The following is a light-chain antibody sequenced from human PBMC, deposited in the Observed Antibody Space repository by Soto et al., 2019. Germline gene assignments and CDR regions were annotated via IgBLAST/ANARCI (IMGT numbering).Light chain of an antibody. CDR3: QEYGSSRT. CDR1: QSVSNSY. J-gene: IGKJ1*01. CDR2: GAS. V-gene: IGKV3-20*01. Sequence: EIVLTQSPGTLSLSSGETATLSCRASQSVSNSYLAWYQQKAGQAPRLLIYGASTRAAGIPDRFSGSGSGTDFTLTISRLEPEDFAVYYCQEYGSSRTFGQGTKVEIK.